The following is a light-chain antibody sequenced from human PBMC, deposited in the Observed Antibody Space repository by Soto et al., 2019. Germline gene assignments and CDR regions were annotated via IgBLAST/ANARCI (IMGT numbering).Light chain of an antibody. Sequence: DIQMTQSPSTLSASVGDRVTITCRASQSISSWLAWYQQKPGKAPKLLIYKTSNLESGVPSRFSGSGSGTEFILTISSLQPDDFATYYCQQYDSYSWTFGQGTKVDNK. V-gene: IGKV1-5*03. CDR1: QSISSW. CDR3: QQYDSYSWT. CDR2: KTS. J-gene: IGKJ1*01.